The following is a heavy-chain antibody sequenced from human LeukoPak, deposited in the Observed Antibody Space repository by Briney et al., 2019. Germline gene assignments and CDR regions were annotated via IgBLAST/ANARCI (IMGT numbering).Heavy chain of an antibody. CDR1: GYTFTSYG. D-gene: IGHD3-3*01. V-gene: IGHV1-18*01. Sequence: ASVKVSCTASGYTFTSYGISWVRQAPGQGLEWMGWISAYNGNTNYAQKLQGRVTMTTDTSTSTAYMELRSLRSDDTAVYYCARHGGITIFGEAQPGGAFDIWGQGTMVTVSS. CDR2: ISAYNGNT. CDR3: ARHGGITIFGEAQPGGAFDI. J-gene: IGHJ3*02.